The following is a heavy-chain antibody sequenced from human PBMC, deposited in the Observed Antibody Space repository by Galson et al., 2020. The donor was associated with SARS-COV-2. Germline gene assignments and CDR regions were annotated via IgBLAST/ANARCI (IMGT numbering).Heavy chain of an antibody. CDR1: GGSLRSSTYK. CDR3: ARRGYYGSGSFDI. D-gene: IGHD3-10*01. Sequence: SETLSLTCSVSGGSLRSSTYKWAWIRQPPGKGLEWIGNVYYSDTTHHNPSLKTRVTISIDTPKSQLSLSLTSVTAADTALYYCARRGYYGSGSFDIWGQGTMVIVSS. CDR2: VYYSDTT. V-gene: IGHV4-39*01. J-gene: IGHJ3*02.